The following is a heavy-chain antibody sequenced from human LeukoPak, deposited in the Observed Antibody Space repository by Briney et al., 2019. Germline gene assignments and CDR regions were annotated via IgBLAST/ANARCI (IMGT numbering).Heavy chain of an antibody. J-gene: IGHJ4*02. V-gene: IGHV3-66*04. Sequence: GGSLRLSCAPSGFTLSSNYMSWVRQAPGKGLEWVSIIYSDGTTYYADSVKGRFTISRDNSKNTVYLQMSSLRAEDTAVYYCARPGAAVAGTAFNYWGQGTLVTVSS. CDR1: GFTLSSNY. D-gene: IGHD6-13*01. CDR2: IYSDGTT. CDR3: ARPGAAVAGTAFNY.